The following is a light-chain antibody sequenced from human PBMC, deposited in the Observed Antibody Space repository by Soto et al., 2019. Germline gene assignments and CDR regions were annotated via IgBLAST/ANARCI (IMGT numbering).Light chain of an antibody. CDR3: KQYKEGPPFT. Sequence: EVVVTPSPATLSVSPWDTATLSCTASQYVSNKVAWYQQKPGQAPSLLILGASTRATGVPARFSGSGSGTEFTLSISSLQSEDFAVYYCKQYKEGPPFTVGQGTRLAIK. CDR1: QYVSNK. V-gene: IGKV3-15*01. J-gene: IGKJ5*01. CDR2: GAS.